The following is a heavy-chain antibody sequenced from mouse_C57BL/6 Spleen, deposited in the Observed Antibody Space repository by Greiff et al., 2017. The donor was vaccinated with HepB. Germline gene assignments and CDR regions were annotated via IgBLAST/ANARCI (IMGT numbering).Heavy chain of an antibody. CDR2: ISSGGDYI. J-gene: IGHJ4*01. D-gene: IGHD2-3*01. CDR3: TRGGYYVKDYAMDY. V-gene: IGHV5-9-1*02. CDR1: GFTFSSYA. Sequence: EVMLVESGEGLVKPGGSLKLSCAASGFTFSSYAMSWVRQTPEKRLEWVAYISSGGDYIYYADTVKGRFTISRDNARNTLYLQMSSLKSEDTAMYYCTRGGYYVKDYAMDYWGQGTSVTVSS.